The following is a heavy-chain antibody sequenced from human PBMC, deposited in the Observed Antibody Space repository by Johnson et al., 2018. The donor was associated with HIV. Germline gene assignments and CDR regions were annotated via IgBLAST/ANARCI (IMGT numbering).Heavy chain of an antibody. V-gene: IGHV3-48*02. CDR2: ISSSGISR. J-gene: IGHJ3*02. D-gene: IGHD1-26*01. Sequence: WVSYISSSGISRYYADSVKGRFTISRDNAKNSLYLQMNSLRDEDSAVYYCARGGGSYYRDAFDIWGQGTMVTVSS. CDR3: ARGGGSYYRDAFDI.